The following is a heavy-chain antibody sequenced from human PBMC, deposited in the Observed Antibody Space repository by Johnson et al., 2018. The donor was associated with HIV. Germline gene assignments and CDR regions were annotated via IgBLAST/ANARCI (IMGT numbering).Heavy chain of an antibody. V-gene: IGHV3-11*04. CDR2: MSGGGGSA. Sequence: QVQLVESGGGLVKPGGSLRLACAASGFTFSDYYMSWIRQAPGKGLVCVSSMSGGGGSAYYSDSVKGRFTISSDTSKNTVDLQMNSLRAEDTAVYYCAKDRWVGVGDAFDIWGHGTTVTVSS. CDR3: AKDRWVGVGDAFDI. J-gene: IGHJ3*02. D-gene: IGHD2-15*01. CDR1: GFTFSDYY.